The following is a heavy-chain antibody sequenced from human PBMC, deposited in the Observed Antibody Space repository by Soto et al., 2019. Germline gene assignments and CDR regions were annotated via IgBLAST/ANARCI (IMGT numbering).Heavy chain of an antibody. Sequence: SETLSLTCTVSGGSISSGGYYWSWIRQPPGKGLEWIGEINHSGSTNYNPSLKSRVTISVDTSKNQFSLKLSSVTAADTAVYYCARGRLVPAVNFDYWGRGTLVTVSS. CDR2: INHSGST. D-gene: IGHD2-2*01. J-gene: IGHJ4*02. V-gene: IGHV4-39*07. CDR3: ARGRLVPAVNFDY. CDR1: GGSISSGGYY.